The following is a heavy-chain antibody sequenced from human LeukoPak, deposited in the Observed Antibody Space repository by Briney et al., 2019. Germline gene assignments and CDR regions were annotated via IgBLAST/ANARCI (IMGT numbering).Heavy chain of an antibody. Sequence: ASETLSLTCTVSGGSISSSSYFWGWIRQPPGKGLEWIGSIYYSGSTYHNPSLKSRVTISVDTSKNQFSLKLSSVTAADTAVYYCARCNYYGSGGYYYYYYMDVWGKGTTVTDSS. CDR1: GGSISSSSYF. V-gene: IGHV4-39*01. CDR3: ARCNYYGSGGYYYYYYMDV. D-gene: IGHD3-10*01. CDR2: IYYSGST. J-gene: IGHJ6*03.